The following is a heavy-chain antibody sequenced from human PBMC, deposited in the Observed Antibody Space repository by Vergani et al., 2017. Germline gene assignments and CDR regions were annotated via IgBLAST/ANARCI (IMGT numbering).Heavy chain of an antibody. D-gene: IGHD5-18*01. J-gene: IGHJ4*02. V-gene: IGHV1-2*02. CDR3: ARDNPAVVTFDY. Sequence: QVQLVQSGAEVKKPGASVKVSCKASEYTFTDYYIHWVRQAPGQGLEWMGWINPNSGGTNYAQKFQGRVTMTRDTSISTAYMELSRLRSDDTAVYYCARDNPAVVTFDYRGQGTLVTVSS. CDR1: EYTFTDYY. CDR2: INPNSGGT.